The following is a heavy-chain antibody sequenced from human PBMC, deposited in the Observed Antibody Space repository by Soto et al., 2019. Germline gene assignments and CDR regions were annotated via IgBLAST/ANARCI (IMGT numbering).Heavy chain of an antibody. D-gene: IGHD3-22*01. CDR2: INHSGRV. V-gene: IGHV4-34*01. J-gene: IGHJ5*01. Sequence: SETLSLTCAVYGGSFSGHSWTWIRQSPGKGLEWIGDINHSGRVNYSPSLKSRVTISLDTSKNQFSLTLSAVAAADTAMYYCSTRAYDTNGYYRFDPWGQGTLVTVSS. CDR1: GGSFSGHS. CDR3: STRAYDTNGYYRFDP.